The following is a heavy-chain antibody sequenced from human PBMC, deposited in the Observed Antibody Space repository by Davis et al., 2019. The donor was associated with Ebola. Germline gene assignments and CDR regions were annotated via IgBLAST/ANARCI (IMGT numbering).Heavy chain of an antibody. CDR1: GFTFSSYN. J-gene: IGHJ6*02. CDR3: GRSNV. V-gene: IGHV3-21*01. CDR2: ISSSSYYI. Sequence: GESLKISCAASGFTFSSYNMNWVRQAPGKGLEWVSSISSSSYYIYYADSVKGRFTISRDNAKNSLYLQMNSLRAEDTAVYYCGRSNVWGQETAVTVSS.